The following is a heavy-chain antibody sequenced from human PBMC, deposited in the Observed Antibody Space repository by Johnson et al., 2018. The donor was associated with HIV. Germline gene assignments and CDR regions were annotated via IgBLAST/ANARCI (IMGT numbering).Heavy chain of an antibody. CDR1: GFTFSSYA. CDR3: ARDQSVAAKMVWMDAFDI. D-gene: IGHD6-19*01. CDR2: ISYDGSNK. Sequence: VQLVESGGGVVQPGRSLRLSCAASGFTFSSYAMHWVRQAPGKGLEWVAVISYDGSNKYYADSVKGRFTISRDNSKNSLYLQMNSVRAEDTALYYCARDQSVAAKMVWMDAFDIWGQGTMVTVSS. V-gene: IGHV3-30*04. J-gene: IGHJ3*02.